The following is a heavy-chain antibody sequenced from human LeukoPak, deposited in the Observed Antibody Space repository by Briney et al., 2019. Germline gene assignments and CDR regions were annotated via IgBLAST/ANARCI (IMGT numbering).Heavy chain of an antibody. CDR3: ARGIVLMVYATFDY. Sequence: PSETLSLTCTVSGGSISSSSYYWGWIRQPPGKGLEWIGSIYYSGSTYYNPSLKSRVTISVDTSKNQFSLKLNSVTAADTAVYYCARGIVLMVYATFDYWGQGTLVTVSS. CDR2: IYYSGST. J-gene: IGHJ4*02. CDR1: GGSISSSSYY. D-gene: IGHD2-8*01. V-gene: IGHV4-39*01.